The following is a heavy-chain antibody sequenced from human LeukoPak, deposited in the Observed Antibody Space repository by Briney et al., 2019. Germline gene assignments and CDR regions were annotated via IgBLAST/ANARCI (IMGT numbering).Heavy chain of an antibody. CDR1: GGTFSSYA. D-gene: IGHD6-13*01. J-gene: IGHJ4*02. CDR3: ARDFSSSWYVFGY. CDR2: IIPIFGTA. Sequence: SVKVSCKASGGTFSSYAISWVRQAPGQGLEWMGGIIPIFGTANYAQKFQGRVTITADKSTSTAYMELSSLRSEDTAVYYCARDFSSSWYVFGYWGQGILVTVSS. V-gene: IGHV1-69*06.